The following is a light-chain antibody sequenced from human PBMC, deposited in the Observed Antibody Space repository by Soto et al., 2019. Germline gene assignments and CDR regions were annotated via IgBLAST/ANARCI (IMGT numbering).Light chain of an antibody. CDR3: YSFAGFNTQ. V-gene: IGLV2-23*02. Sequence: QSALTQPASVSGSPGQSITISCTGTSSDVGAYNFVSWHQQHPGKAPKLMIYNVYDRPSGISSRFSGSKSGNTASLTISGLQAEDEADYYCYSFAGFNTQFGGGTKLTVL. CDR2: NVY. J-gene: IGLJ2*01. CDR1: SSDVGAYNF.